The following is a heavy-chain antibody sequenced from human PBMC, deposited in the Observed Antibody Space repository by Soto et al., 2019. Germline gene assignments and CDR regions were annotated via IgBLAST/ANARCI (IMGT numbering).Heavy chain of an antibody. Sequence: GASVKLSSKASGGTFSSYTISWVRQAPGQGLEWMGRIIPILGIANYAQKFQGRVTITADKSTRTAYMELSSLRSEDTAVYYCAREFFHADDIHGKWFEPWGQGTQVTVSS. J-gene: IGHJ5*02. D-gene: IGHD3-3*01. CDR1: GGTFSSYT. V-gene: IGHV1-69*04. CDR2: IIPILGIA. CDR3: AREFFHADDIHGKWFEP.